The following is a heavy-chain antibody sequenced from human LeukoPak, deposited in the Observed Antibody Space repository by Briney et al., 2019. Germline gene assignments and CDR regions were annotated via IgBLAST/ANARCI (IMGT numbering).Heavy chain of an antibody. V-gene: IGHV4-39*01. CDR3: ARAPVAGSLFDY. CDR1: GGSISSSSYY. CDR2: IYYSGST. D-gene: IGHD6-19*01. Sequence: SETLSLTCTVSGGSISSSSYYWGWIRQPPGKGLEWIGSIYYSGSTYYNPSLKSRATISVYTSKNQFSLKLSSVTAADTAVYYCARAPVAGSLFDYWGQGTLVTVSS. J-gene: IGHJ4*02.